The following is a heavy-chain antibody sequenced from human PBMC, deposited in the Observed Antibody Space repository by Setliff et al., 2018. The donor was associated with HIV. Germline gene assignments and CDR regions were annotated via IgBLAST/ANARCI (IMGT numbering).Heavy chain of an antibody. CDR2: IYTSGST. D-gene: IGHD1-26*01. J-gene: IGHJ4*02. Sequence: SETLSLTCTVSGDSITRGSHYWSWIRQPPGKGLEWIGHIYTSGSTNYNPSLKSRVTMSVGTSKNQFSLQLNSVTAADTAVYFCARTRAPYFFDFWGQGAQVTVSS. V-gene: IGHV4-61*01. CDR3: ARTRAPYFFDF. CDR1: GDSITRGSHY.